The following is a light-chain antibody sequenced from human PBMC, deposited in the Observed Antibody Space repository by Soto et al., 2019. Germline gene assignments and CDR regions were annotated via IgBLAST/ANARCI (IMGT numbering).Light chain of an antibody. CDR3: QQYGNSPQT. J-gene: IGKJ1*01. CDR1: QSVASNC. V-gene: IGKV3-20*01. CDR2: GVS. Sequence: EIVLTQSPGTLSLSPGEGATLSCRASQSVASNCLAWYQQKPGQAPRLLIYGVSTRATGIPDRFSGSGSGTDFTLTISRLEPEDLAVYYCQQYGNSPQTFGQGTKVEIK.